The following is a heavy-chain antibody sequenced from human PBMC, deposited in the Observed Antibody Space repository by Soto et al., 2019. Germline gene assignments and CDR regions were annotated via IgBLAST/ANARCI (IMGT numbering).Heavy chain of an antibody. CDR3: ALGIAAARGMDV. J-gene: IGHJ6*02. D-gene: IGHD6-13*01. Sequence: QVQLVESGGGVVQPGRSLRLSCAASGFTFSSYGMHWVRQAPGKGLEWVAVISYDGSNKYYADSVKGRFTISRDNSKNPLYLQMNSLRAEDTAVYYCALGIAAARGMDVWGQGTTVTVSS. CDR2: ISYDGSNK. V-gene: IGHV3-30*03. CDR1: GFTFSSYG.